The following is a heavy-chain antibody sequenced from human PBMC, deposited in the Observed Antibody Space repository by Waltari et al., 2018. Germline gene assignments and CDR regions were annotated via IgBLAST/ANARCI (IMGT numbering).Heavy chain of an antibody. D-gene: IGHD6-13*01. CDR1: DGSIRRHS. J-gene: IGHJ4*01. CDR3: AKDEAGYTRY. Sequence: QVQLQESGPGLVKPSETLSLSCYVSDGSIRRHSWGWIRQPAGKGLEWIGRFYADGSTNYNPSLKSRITMSVDMSKNQLSLELTSVTAADTAIYYCAKDEAGYTRYWGQGALVTVSS. CDR2: FYADGST. V-gene: IGHV4-4*07.